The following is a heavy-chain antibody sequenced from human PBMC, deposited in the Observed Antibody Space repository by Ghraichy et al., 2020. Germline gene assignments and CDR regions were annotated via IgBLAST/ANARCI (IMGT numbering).Heavy chain of an antibody. CDR3: ARYSSSPGAHYFDF. V-gene: IGHV4-28*01. D-gene: IGHD6-13*01. J-gene: IGHJ4*02. CDR1: GYSFSSGYW. Sequence: SETLSLTCGVSGYSFSSGYWWGWIRQPPGKGLEWVGYIFYSGDTYYNPPLKSRITMSVDTSKNQFSLSLNSVTAVDTAVYYCARYSSSPGAHYFDFWGQGILVTVSS. CDR2: IFYSGDT.